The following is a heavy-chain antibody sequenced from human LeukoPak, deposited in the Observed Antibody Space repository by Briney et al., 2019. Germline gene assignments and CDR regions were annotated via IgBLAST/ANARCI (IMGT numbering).Heavy chain of an antibody. CDR2: ISYDGSNK. V-gene: IGHV3-30-3*01. Sequence: GRSLRLSCAASGFTFSSYAMHWVRQAPGKGLEWAAVISYDGSNKYYADSVKGRFTISRDNSKNTLYLQMNSLRAEDTAMYYCARDECSSTSCYRTKGVDYWGQGTLVTVYS. D-gene: IGHD2-2*01. J-gene: IGHJ4*02. CDR1: GFTFSSYA. CDR3: ARDECSSTSCYRTKGVDY.